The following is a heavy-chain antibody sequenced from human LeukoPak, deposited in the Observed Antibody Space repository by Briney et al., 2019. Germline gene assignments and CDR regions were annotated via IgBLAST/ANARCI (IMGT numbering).Heavy chain of an antibody. D-gene: IGHD2-2*01. J-gene: IGHJ5*02. CDR1: GYTLTELS. Sequence: ASVKVSCKVSGYTLTELSVHWVRQAPGKGLEWMGGFDPEDGETIYAQKFQGRVTITADESTSTAYMELSSLRSEDTAVYYCARSPSYCSSTSCYSRAWFDPWGQGTLVTVSS. V-gene: IGHV1-24*01. CDR3: ARSPSYCSSTSCYSRAWFDP. CDR2: FDPEDGET.